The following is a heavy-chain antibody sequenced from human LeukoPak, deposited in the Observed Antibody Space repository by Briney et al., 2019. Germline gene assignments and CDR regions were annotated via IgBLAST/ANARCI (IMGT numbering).Heavy chain of an antibody. J-gene: IGHJ5*02. CDR2: ISNSGDST. Sequence: GGSLRLSCAASGFTFSTYAMNWVRQAPGKGLEWVSAISNSGDSTYYADSVKGRFTISRDNAKNSLYLQMNSLRAEDTALYYCAKGSSSGYDSNWFDPWGQGTLVIVSS. V-gene: IGHV3-23*01. D-gene: IGHD5-12*01. CDR3: AKGSSSGYDSNWFDP. CDR1: GFTFSTYA.